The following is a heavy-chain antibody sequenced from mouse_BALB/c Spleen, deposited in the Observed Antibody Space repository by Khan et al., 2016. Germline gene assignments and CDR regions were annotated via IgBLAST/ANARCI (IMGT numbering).Heavy chain of an antibody. Sequence: QIQLVQSGHELKKPGETVKISCKASGYTFTNYGMNWVKQAPGKGLKWMGWINTNTGEPTYAEEFKGRFDFSLETSASTGYLQINNLKNEVTATYVCAEEYYEMNLFAYWGQGKLVTVSA. CDR1: GYTFTNYG. D-gene: IGHD1-1*01. CDR3: AEEYYEMNLFAY. CDR2: INTNTGEP. J-gene: IGHJ3*01. V-gene: IGHV9-3*02.